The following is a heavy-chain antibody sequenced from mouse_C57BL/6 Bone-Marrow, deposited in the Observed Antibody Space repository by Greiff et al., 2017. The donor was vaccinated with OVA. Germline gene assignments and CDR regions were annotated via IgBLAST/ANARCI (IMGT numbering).Heavy chain of an antibody. Sequence: VQLQQSGAELVRPGASVKLSCTASGFNINDDYMHWVKQRPEQGLEWIGWFDPENGDTEYASKFQGKATITADTSSNTAYLQLSSLTSEDTAVYYCTTYSFAYWGQGTLVTVSA. CDR2: FDPENGDT. CDR1: GFNINDDY. V-gene: IGHV14-4*01. D-gene: IGHD2-1*01. J-gene: IGHJ3*01. CDR3: TTYSFAY.